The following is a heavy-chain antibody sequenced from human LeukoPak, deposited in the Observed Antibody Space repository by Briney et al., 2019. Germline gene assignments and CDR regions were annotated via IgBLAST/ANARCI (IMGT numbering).Heavy chain of an antibody. CDR2: IYYSGST. V-gene: IGHV4-59*01. CDR3: ARDRRYYYDSSGYFDI. CDR1: GGSISSYY. D-gene: IGHD3-22*01. J-gene: IGHJ3*02. Sequence: SETLSLTCTVSGGSISSYYWSWIRQPPGKGLEWIGYIYYSGSTNYNPSLKSRVTISVDTSKNQLSLKLSSVTAADTAVYYCARDRRYYYDSSGYFDIWGQGTMVTVSS.